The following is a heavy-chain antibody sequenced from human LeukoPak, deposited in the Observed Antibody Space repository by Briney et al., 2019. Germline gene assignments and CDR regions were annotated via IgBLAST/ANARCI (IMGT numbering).Heavy chain of an antibody. J-gene: IGHJ4*02. CDR3: ARDVSAEYDSRWGMHLDS. Sequence: GGSLRLSCAASGFTFSNYWMNWVRQAPGKGLEWVANIKTDGSEQNSANSVKGRFTISRDNAKNTLFLQINSLRDDDTSVYNCARDVSAEYDSRWGMHLDSWGQGAPVSVSS. CDR2: IKTDGSEQ. D-gene: IGHD2-8*01. V-gene: IGHV3-7*01. CDR1: GFTFSNYW.